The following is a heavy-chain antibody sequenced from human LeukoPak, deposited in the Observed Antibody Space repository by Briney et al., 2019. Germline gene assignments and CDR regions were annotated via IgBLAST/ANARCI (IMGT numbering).Heavy chain of an antibody. D-gene: IGHD2-15*01. Sequence: SETLSLTCTVSGGSISSSSYYWGWIRQPPGKGLEWIGSIYYSGSTYYNPSLKSRVTISVDTSKNQFSLKLSSVTAADTAVYYCARQSELRRRQYCSGGSCPSNWFDPWGQGTLVTVSS. CDR1: GGSISSSSYY. J-gene: IGHJ5*02. CDR3: ARQSELRRRQYCSGGSCPSNWFDP. CDR2: IYYSGST. V-gene: IGHV4-39*01.